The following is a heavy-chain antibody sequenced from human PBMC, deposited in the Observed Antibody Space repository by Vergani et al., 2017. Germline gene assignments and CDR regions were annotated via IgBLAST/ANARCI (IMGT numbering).Heavy chain of an antibody. CDR2: IIPIFGTA. V-gene: IGHV1-69*13. D-gene: IGHD3-22*01. CDR3: ARNDVFCYYDSSGRTFYP. CDR1: GGTFSSYA. J-gene: IGHJ5*02. Sequence: QVQLVQSGAEVKKPGSSVKVSCKASGGTFSSYAISWVRQAPGQGLEWMGRIIPIFGTANYAQKIQGRVTITADESTRTAYMELSSLRSEDTAVYYCARNDVFCYYDSSGRTFYPWSQGTLVTVSS.